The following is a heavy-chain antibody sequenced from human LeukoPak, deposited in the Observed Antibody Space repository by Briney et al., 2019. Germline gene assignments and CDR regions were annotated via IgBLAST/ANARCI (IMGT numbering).Heavy chain of an antibody. D-gene: IGHD3-3*01. CDR2: ISAYNGNT. Sequence: ASVTVSCTASGYTFTSYGISWVRQAPAQGLERMGWISAYNGNTTYAQKLQSRVTMTTDTSTSTAYMELRSLRSDDTAVYYCARVDDFWSGLHQGDYYYYYYMDVGGKGTTVTVS. J-gene: IGHJ6*03. CDR1: GYTFTSYG. V-gene: IGHV1-18*01. CDR3: ARVDDFWSGLHQGDYYYYYYMDV.